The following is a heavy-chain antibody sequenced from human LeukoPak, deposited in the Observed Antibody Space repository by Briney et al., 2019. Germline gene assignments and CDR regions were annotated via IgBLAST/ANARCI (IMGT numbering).Heavy chain of an antibody. Sequence: PGGSLRLSCAASGFTFSSYSMNWVRQAPGKGLEWVSSITGGGSFIYYADSLKGRFTVSRDNAKNSLYLQMNSLTAEDTAVYYCARDGLIAVAGYVDYWGQGTLVTVSS. V-gene: IGHV3-21*01. CDR2: ITGGGSFI. CDR1: GFTFSSYS. CDR3: ARDGLIAVAGYVDY. D-gene: IGHD6-19*01. J-gene: IGHJ4*02.